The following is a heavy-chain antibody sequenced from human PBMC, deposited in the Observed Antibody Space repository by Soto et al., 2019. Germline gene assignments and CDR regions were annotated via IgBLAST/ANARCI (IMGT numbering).Heavy chain of an antibody. Sequence: SVKVSCKASGGTFSSYAISLVRQAPGQGLEWMGGIIPIFGPANYAQKFQGRVTTTAHEYTSTAYMELSSLRSEDTAVYYCARDRGYSYGSGMDVWGQGTTVTVSS. D-gene: IGHD5-18*01. CDR1: GGTFSSYA. V-gene: IGHV1-69*13. CDR3: ARDRGYSYGSGMDV. J-gene: IGHJ6*02. CDR2: IIPIFGPA.